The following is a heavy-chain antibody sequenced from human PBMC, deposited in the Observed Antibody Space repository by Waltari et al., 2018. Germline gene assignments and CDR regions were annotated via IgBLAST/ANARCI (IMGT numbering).Heavy chain of an antibody. CDR2: IHGSGKT. V-gene: IGHV4-4*01. CDR1: W. Sequence: WCGGVRQSPVKGREWIGQIHGSGKTNYNPSFASRVSVSLDTSTDQFSLKMTSATAADTAIYFCARDRGRGIYLDSWGQGTLVTVSP. J-gene: IGHJ4*02. CDR3: ARDRGRGIYLDS.